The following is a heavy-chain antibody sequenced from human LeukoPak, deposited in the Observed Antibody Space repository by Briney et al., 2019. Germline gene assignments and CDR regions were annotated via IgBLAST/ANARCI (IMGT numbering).Heavy chain of an antibody. CDR3: ARNVLLWFGELVWFDP. CDR2: IYHSGST. J-gene: IGHJ5*02. V-gene: IGHV4-4*02. CDR1: GGSISSSNW. Sequence: SGTLSLTCAVSGGSISSSNWWSWVRQPPGKGLEWIGEIYHSGSTNYNPSLKSRVTISVDKSKNQFSLKLSSVTAADTAVYYCARNVLLWFGELVWFDPWGQGTLVTVSS. D-gene: IGHD3-10*01.